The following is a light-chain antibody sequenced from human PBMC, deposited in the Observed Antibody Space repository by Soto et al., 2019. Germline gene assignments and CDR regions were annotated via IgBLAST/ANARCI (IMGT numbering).Light chain of an antibody. J-gene: IGKJ5*01. CDR2: GAS. CDR1: PSVSGSN. Sequence: EIVLTQSPGTLSLSQGERAALSCRASPSVSGSNLAWYQQKPGQAPRLLIYGASTRAAGTPDRFSGVGSGTDFTRTISRLQPEDFAVYYCQQYGSSSITFGQGTRLEI. V-gene: IGKV3-20*01. CDR3: QQYGSSSIT.